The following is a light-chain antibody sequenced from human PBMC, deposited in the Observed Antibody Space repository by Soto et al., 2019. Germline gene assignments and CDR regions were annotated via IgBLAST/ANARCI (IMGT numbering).Light chain of an antibody. J-gene: IGKJ4*01. CDR2: DAS. V-gene: IGKV3-15*01. CDR3: QQCSWHPFTVT. Sequence: EIVMTQSPATLSVSPGERATLSCRASQSVSSNLAWYQQKPGQAPRLLIYDASTRATGIPARFSGSGSGTEYTRTIRSLQSEDSAVYYCQQCSWHPFTVTFGGGTKVEIK. CDR1: QSVSSN.